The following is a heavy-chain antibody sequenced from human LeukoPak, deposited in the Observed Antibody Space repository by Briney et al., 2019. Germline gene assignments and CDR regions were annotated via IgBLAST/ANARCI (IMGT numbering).Heavy chain of an antibody. CDR2: IYHSGST. V-gene: IGHV4-39*07. CDR3: ARVGGNSYGYMDV. J-gene: IGHJ6*03. Sequence: SETLSLTCTVSGGSISSGTYYWGWIRQPRGKGLEWIGSIYHSGSTYYNPSLKSRVTISLDTSKNQYSLKLSSVTAADTAVYSCARVGGNSYGYMDVWGKGTTVTVSS. CDR1: GGSISSGTYY. D-gene: IGHD5-18*01.